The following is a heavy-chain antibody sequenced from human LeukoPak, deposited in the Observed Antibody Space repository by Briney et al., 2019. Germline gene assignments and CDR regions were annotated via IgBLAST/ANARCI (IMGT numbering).Heavy chain of an antibody. CDR2: IYHSGST. Sequence: NPSGTLSLTCAVSGGSISSSNWWSWVRQPPGKGLEWIGEIYHSGSTNYNPSLKSRVTISVDTSKNQFSLKLSSVTAADTAVYYCARGFGRVVPAANGNWYFDLWGRGTLVTVSS. J-gene: IGHJ2*01. CDR1: GGSISSSNW. V-gene: IGHV4-4*02. CDR3: ARGFGRVVPAANGNWYFDL. D-gene: IGHD2-2*01.